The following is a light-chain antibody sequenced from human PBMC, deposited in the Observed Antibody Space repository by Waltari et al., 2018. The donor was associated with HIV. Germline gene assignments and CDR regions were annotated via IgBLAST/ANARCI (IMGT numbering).Light chain of an antibody. CDR2: SNI. V-gene: IGLV1-44*01. CDR1: PSNIGNNS. CDR3: ASWDDTLGVV. Sequence: QSVLTQPPSASGTPGQRVTISCSGSPSNIGNNSVNWYQQFPGSAPKLLLYSNIQRPLGFPDRFSGSKSGSSASLAISGPQADDEAHYYCASWDDTLGVVFGGGTTLTVL. J-gene: IGLJ2*01.